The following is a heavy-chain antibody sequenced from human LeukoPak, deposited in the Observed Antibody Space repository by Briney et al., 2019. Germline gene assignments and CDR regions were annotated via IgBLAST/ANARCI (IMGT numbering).Heavy chain of an antibody. D-gene: IGHD3-22*01. Sequence: PGGSLRLSCAASGFTFSDYYMSWIRRAPGKGLEWISYISSSGSTKYYADSVKGRFTISRDNAKKSLYLQMNSLSVEDTAVYYCAKDGGQKTYYYDSSGYYYEDYWGQGTLVTVSS. CDR2: ISSSGSTK. CDR3: AKDGGQKTYYYDSSGYYYEDY. V-gene: IGHV3-11*01. CDR1: GFTFSDYY. J-gene: IGHJ4*02.